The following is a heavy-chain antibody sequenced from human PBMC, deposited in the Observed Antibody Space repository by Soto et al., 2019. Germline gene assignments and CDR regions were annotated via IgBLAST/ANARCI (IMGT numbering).Heavy chain of an antibody. J-gene: IGHJ6*02. CDR2: VSYDGSKT. D-gene: IGHD3-10*02. CDR1: GFTFSSYG. Sequence: QVQLVESGGGVVQPGRSLRLSCAASGFTFSSYGMHWVRQAPGKGLEWVAVVSYDGSKTCYADSVKGRFTISRDNSKNTLYLQMSSLRAEDTAVYYCARGSVQGYYYYYGMDVWGQGTTVTVSS. V-gene: IGHV3-30*19. CDR3: ARGSVQGYYYYYGMDV.